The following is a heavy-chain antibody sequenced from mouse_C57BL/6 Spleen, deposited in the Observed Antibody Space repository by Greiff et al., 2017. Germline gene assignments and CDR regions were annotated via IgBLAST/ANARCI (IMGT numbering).Heavy chain of an antibody. D-gene: IGHD1-1*01. V-gene: IGHV2-6*01. CDR2: IWGVGST. J-gene: IGHJ2*01. Sequence: QVQLQQSGPGLVAPSQSLSITCTVSGFSLTSYGVDWVRQSPGKGLEWLGVIWGVGSTNYNSALKSRLSISKDNSKGQVFLKMNSLQTDDTAMYYCASGVTTVPFDYWGQGTTLTVSS. CDR1: GFSLTSYG. CDR3: ASGVTTVPFDY.